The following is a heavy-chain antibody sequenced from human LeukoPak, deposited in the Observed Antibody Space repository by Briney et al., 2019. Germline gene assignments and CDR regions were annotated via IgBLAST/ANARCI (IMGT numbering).Heavy chain of an antibody. V-gene: IGHV1-18*01. CDR1: GYTFTNYG. D-gene: IGHD3-16*02. Sequence: ASVTVSFMASGYTFTNYGISWMRQAPGQGLEWMGWISAYNGNTNYAQKLQGRVTMTTDTSTSTAYMELRSLRSDDTAVYYCARGLGSYPEIPLDYWGQGTLVTVSS. CDR2: ISAYNGNT. CDR3: ARGLGSYPEIPLDY. J-gene: IGHJ4*02.